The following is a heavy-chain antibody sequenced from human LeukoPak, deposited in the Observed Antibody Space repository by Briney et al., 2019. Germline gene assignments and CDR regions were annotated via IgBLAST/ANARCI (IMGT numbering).Heavy chain of an antibody. CDR3: ATAGDCYFDY. Sequence: GGPLRLSSAASGCTFSDYYMSWIRQAPGKGLEWVSYISSSSNYTNNADSVKGRFTISRDNAKNSLYLQMNRRRAEDTAVYYCATAGDCYFDYWGQGTLVTVSS. J-gene: IGHJ4*02. CDR1: GCTFSDYY. D-gene: IGHD2-21*02. CDR2: ISSSSNYT. V-gene: IGHV3-11*03.